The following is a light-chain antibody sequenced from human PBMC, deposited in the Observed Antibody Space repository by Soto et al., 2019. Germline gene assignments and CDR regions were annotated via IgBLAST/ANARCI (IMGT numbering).Light chain of an antibody. Sequence: QAVVTQEPSLTVSPGGTVTLTCGSSTGAVTSGHYPYWFQQKPGQAPRTLIYDTSNKYSWTPARYSGSLLGGKAALTLSGAQPEDEAECYCLFFYSGARVFGGGTKLTVL. CDR2: DTS. CDR1: TGAVTSGHY. J-gene: IGLJ2*01. CDR3: LFFYSGARV. V-gene: IGLV7-46*01.